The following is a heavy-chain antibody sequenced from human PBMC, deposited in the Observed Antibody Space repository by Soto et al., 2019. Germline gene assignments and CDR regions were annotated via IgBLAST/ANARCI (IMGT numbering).Heavy chain of an antibody. CDR2: ISHDGTAK. D-gene: IGHD1-26*01. CDR3: AKDVFSGGWYNYFDP. Sequence: PGGSLRLSCAASGFTVNHFGMHWVRQAPGKGPEWVAMISHDGTAKYYADSVKGRFTISRDNSKSTLYLQMNNLRTEDTAVYYCAKDVFSGGWYNYFDPRGQGTLVTVSS. CDR1: GFTVNHFG. V-gene: IGHV3-30*18. J-gene: IGHJ5*02.